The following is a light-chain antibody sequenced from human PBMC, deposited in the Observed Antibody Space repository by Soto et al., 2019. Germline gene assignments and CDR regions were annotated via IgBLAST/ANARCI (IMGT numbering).Light chain of an antibody. CDR2: DAS. CDR3: QQRKNWQVT. J-gene: IGKJ5*01. Sequence: IVLTQSPVTLSLSLGVRATLSSRASQSVGSYLAWYQQKPGQAPWLLIYDASNRATGIPARFTGSGSETDFTLTISSLEAEDFAVYYCQQRKNWQVTFGQGTRLEIK. V-gene: IGKV3-11*01. CDR1: QSVGSY.